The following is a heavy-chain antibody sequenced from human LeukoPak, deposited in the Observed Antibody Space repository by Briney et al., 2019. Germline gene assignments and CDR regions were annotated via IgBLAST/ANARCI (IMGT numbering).Heavy chain of an antibody. Sequence: SETLSLTCTVSGGSMNNHDWSWVRQPAGKGLEWIGRIQTSGSINYNSSLKSRVTISIDTSQNYFSLKLTSMTAADSAMYYCARASNIGWYQFDYWGQGMLVTVS. CDR3: ARASNIGWYQFDY. CDR1: GGSMNNHD. J-gene: IGHJ4*02. D-gene: IGHD6-19*01. V-gene: IGHV4-4*07. CDR2: IQTSGSI.